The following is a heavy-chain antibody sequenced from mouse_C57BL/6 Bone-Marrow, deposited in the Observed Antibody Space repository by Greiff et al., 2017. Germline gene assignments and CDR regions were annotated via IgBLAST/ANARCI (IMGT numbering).Heavy chain of an antibody. D-gene: IGHD4-1*01. CDR2: ISGGGGNT. Sequence: EVKVEESGGGLVKPGGSLKLSCAASGFTFSSYTMSWVRQTPEKRLEWVATISGGGGNTYYPDSVKGRFTISRDNAKNTLYLQMSSLRSEDTALYYCARELKNWFAYWGQGTLVTVSA. CDR1: GFTFSSYT. V-gene: IGHV5-9*01. CDR3: ARELKNWFAY. J-gene: IGHJ3*01.